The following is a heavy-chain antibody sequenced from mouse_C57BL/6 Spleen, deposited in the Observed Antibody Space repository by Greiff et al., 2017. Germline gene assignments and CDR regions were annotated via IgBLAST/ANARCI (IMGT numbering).Heavy chain of an antibody. CDR1: GYTFTGYW. J-gene: IGHJ2*01. CDR2: ILPGSGST. D-gene: IGHD1-1*01. Sequence: QVQLQQSGAELMKPGASVKLSCKATGYTFTGYWIEWVKQRPGHGLEWIGEILPGSGSTNYNEKFKGKATFTADTYSNTAYMQLSSLTTEDSAIYDCARMDFYYYGSSYSYFDYWGQGTTLTVSS. CDR3: ARMDFYYYGSSYSYFDY. V-gene: IGHV1-9*01.